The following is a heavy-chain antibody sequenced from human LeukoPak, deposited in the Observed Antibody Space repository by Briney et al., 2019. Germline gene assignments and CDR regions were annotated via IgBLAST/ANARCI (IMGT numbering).Heavy chain of an antibody. D-gene: IGHD1-26*01. CDR3: ARLVGVRLPAVV. CDR2: ISYSGDT. V-gene: IGHV4-59*01. J-gene: IGHJ6*02. Sequence: KPSETLSLTCTVSGGSISSYYWSWIRQPPGKGLEWIGYISYSGDTNYNPSLKSRVTMSVDTSKNQFSLTLSSVTAADTAVYYCARLVGVRLPAVVWGQGTTVTVSS. CDR1: GGSISSYY.